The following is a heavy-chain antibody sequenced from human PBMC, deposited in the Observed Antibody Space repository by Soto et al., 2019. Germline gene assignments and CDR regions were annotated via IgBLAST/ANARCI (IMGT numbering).Heavy chain of an antibody. CDR2: ISGSGGST. Sequence: GGSLRLSCAASGFTFSSYAMSWVRQAPGKGLEWVSAISGSGGSTYYADSVKGRFTISRDNSKNTLYLQMNSLRAEDTAVYYCAKDQVLVVVAAYFDYWGQGTLVTVSS. J-gene: IGHJ4*02. CDR3: AKDQVLVVVAAYFDY. V-gene: IGHV3-23*01. CDR1: GFTFSSYA. D-gene: IGHD2-15*01.